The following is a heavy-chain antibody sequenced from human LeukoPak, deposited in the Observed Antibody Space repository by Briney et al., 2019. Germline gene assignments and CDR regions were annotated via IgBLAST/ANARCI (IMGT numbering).Heavy chain of an antibody. D-gene: IGHD3-10*01. Sequence: PGGSLRLSCAASGFTFSSYTMNWVRQAPGKGLEWVSSITGSSYDIYYADSVRGRFTISRDNAKNSLFLQMNSLRAEDTALYYCTRDADLIELKDYWGQGTLVTVSS. CDR1: GFTFSSYT. J-gene: IGHJ4*02. V-gene: IGHV3-21*06. CDR3: TRDADLIELKDY. CDR2: ITGSSYDI.